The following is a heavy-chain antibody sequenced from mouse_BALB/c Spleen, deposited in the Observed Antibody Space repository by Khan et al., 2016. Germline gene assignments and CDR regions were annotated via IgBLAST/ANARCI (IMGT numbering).Heavy chain of an antibody. J-gene: IGHJ3*01. CDR1: GYTFTNYG. Sequence: QIQLVQSGPELKKPGETVKISCKASGYTFTNYGMNWVKQAPGKGLKWMGWINTYTGEPTYADDFKGRFAFSLETSASTAYLQINNLKKEDMATYCCARWHYRYDVGAYWGQGTLVTVSA. CDR3: ARWHYRYDVGAY. V-gene: IGHV9-1*02. CDR2: INTYTGEP. D-gene: IGHD2-14*01.